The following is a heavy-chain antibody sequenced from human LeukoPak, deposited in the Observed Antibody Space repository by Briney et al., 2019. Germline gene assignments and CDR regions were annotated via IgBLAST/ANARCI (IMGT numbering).Heavy chain of an antibody. Sequence: PGRSLRLSCAASGFTFDDHAMHWVRQAPGKGLEWVSGISWNSGSIGYADSVKGRFTISRDNAKNSLYLQMNSLRAEDTALYYCAKDASPFIAAAVTGGFDYWGQGTLVTVSS. CDR2: ISWNSGSI. D-gene: IGHD6-13*01. CDR1: GFTFDDHA. V-gene: IGHV3-9*01. J-gene: IGHJ4*02. CDR3: AKDASPFIAAAVTGGFDY.